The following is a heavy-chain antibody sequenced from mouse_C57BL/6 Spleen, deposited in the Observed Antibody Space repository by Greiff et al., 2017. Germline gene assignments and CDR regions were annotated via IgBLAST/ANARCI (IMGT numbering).Heavy chain of an antibody. CDR3: ARDGDYGSSYRYFDV. V-gene: IGHV5-4*01. Sequence: EVHLVESGGGLVKPGGSLKLSCAASGFTFSSYAMSWVRQTPEKRLEWVATISDGGSYTYYPDNVKGRFTISRDNAKNNRYLQMSHLKSEDTAMYYCARDGDYGSSYRYFDVWGTGTTVTVSS. CDR2: ISDGGSYT. D-gene: IGHD1-1*01. J-gene: IGHJ1*03. CDR1: GFTFSSYA.